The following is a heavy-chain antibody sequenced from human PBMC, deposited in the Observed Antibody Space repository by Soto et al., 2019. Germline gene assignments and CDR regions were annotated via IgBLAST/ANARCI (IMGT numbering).Heavy chain of an antibody. Sequence: QVQLVQSGAEVKKPGASVKVSCKASGYTFTSYGISWVRQAPGQGLEWMGWISAYNGNTNNAQKIQGRVTMTTDTSTSTAYMELRSLRSDDTAVYYCASDEHGDYTGSDAFDIWGQGTMVTVSS. CDR1: GYTFTSYG. D-gene: IGHD4-17*01. V-gene: IGHV1-18*01. J-gene: IGHJ3*02. CDR3: ASDEHGDYTGSDAFDI. CDR2: ISAYNGNT.